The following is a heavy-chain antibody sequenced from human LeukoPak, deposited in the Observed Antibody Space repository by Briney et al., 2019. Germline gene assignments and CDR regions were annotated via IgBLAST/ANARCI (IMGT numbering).Heavy chain of an antibody. CDR3: ARGRRYSYGSGYYYMDG. D-gene: IGHD5-18*01. V-gene: IGHV6-1*01. J-gene: IGHJ6*03. CDR2: TYYRSKWYN. Sequence: SQTLSLTCALSGDSVSSNSAAWNWIRQSPSRGLEWLGRTYYRSKWYNDYAVSVKSRITINPDTSKNQFSLQLNSVTAADTAVYYCARGRRYSYGSGYYYMDGWGKGTTVTVSS. CDR1: GDSVSSNSAA.